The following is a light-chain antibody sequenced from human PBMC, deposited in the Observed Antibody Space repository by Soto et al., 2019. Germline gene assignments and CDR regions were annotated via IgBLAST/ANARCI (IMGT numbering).Light chain of an antibody. J-gene: IGLJ2*01. V-gene: IGLV2-8*01. CDR2: EVN. CDR3: SSYAGRNIVL. CDR1: SSDVGGYKY. Sequence: QSVLTQPPSASGSPGQSVTIACTGTSSDVGGYKYVSWYQQHPGKAPKLMIYEVNKRPSGVPDRFSGSKSGHTASLTVSGLQAGDEADYFCSSYAGRNIVLFGGGTKLTVL.